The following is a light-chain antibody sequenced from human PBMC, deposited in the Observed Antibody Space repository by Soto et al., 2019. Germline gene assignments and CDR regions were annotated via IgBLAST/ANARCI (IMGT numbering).Light chain of an antibody. V-gene: IGKV3-20*01. J-gene: IGKJ2*01. CDR3: QQYSGIPYT. CDR1: ESISRDY. CDR2: GAS. Sequence: EIVLTQSPGTLSLSPGQRATLSCRASESISRDYLAWYQQRLGQAPRLLIYGASSGATGISGRFSGSGSETDFTLSISKLEPEDFAISYCQQYSGIPYTLGQGTRLQIK.